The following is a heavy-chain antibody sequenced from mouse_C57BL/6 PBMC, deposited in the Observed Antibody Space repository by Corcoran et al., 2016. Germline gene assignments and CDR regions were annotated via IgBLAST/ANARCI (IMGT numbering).Heavy chain of an antibody. CDR3: ARGAAQVLFAY. V-gene: IGHV1-19*01. D-gene: IGHD3-2*02. Sequence: EVQLQQSGPVLVKPGASVKMSCKASGYTFTDYYMNWVKQSNGKSLEWIGVINPYNGGTSYNQKFKGKATLTVEKSSSTAYMELNSLTSEDSAVYYCARGAAQVLFAYWGQGTLVTVSA. CDR2: INPYNGGT. J-gene: IGHJ3*01. CDR1: GYTFTDYY.